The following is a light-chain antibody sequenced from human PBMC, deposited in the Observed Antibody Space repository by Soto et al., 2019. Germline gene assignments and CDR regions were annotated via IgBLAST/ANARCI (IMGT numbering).Light chain of an antibody. CDR2: DAS. Sequence: EIVFTQSPATLSLSPGERPTLSCRASQSVSSYLAWYKQKPGQAPRLLIYDASNRANGIPARFSGSGSGTDFTLTISSLEPEDFAVYYGQQRSNWPTITFGQGTRLEIK. CDR3: QQRSNWPTIT. V-gene: IGKV3-11*01. CDR1: QSVSSY. J-gene: IGKJ5*01.